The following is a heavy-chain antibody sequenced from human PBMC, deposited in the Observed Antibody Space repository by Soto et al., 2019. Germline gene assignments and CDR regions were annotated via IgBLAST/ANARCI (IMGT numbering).Heavy chain of an antibody. CDR1: GFTFSDYG. Sequence: EVQLVESGGGLAQPGGSLRLSCAASGFTFSDYGVTWVRQAPGKGLEWISYISSGRDTIYYADSVKGRFTISRDDAKETLFLQMNSLRDEDTAVYYCTRVSRTRDDDYWGRGTLVTVSS. CDR2: ISSGRDTI. J-gene: IGHJ4*02. CDR3: TRVSRTRDDDY. D-gene: IGHD2-2*01. V-gene: IGHV3-48*02.